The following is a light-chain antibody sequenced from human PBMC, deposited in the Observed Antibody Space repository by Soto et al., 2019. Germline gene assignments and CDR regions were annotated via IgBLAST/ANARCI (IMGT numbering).Light chain of an antibody. CDR3: LQDNSQGT. V-gene: IGKV1-5*01. Sequence: SPSAVSAKVGDRVTITCRASQSISSWLAWYQQKPGNAPKLLIYDASSLESGVPSRFSGSGSGTEFTLTISSLPADDFATYYCLQDNSQGTLCQGTKVDI. CDR1: QSISSW. CDR2: DAS. J-gene: IGKJ1*01.